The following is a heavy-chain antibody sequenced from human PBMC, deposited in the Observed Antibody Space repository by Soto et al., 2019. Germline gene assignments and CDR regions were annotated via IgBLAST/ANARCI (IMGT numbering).Heavy chain of an antibody. CDR3: ARTCRGGTCSFDY. J-gene: IGHJ4*02. CDR1: GFTFSTYV. D-gene: IGHD2-15*01. V-gene: IGHV3-23*01. Sequence: PXXSLRLSCAASGFTFSTYVMDWVLQAPGQGLEGVSSIFGGVARKYYADSVGGRFTISRENSEKTRYLQRNSRRAEDTAVYYCARTCRGGTCSFDYWGRGTGVTVPS. CDR2: IFGGVARK.